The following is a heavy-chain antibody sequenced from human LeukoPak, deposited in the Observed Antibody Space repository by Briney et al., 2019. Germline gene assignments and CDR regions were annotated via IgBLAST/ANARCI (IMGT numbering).Heavy chain of an antibody. V-gene: IGHV4-38-2*02. D-gene: IGHD3-3*01. CDR2: TYHSGGT. CDR1: GYSISSGYY. J-gene: IGHJ5*02. Sequence: PSETLSLTCTVSGYSISSGYYWGWIRQPPGKGLEWIGSTYHSGGTYYNPSLKSRVTISVDTSKNQFSLKLSSVTAADTAVYYCARDPWYYDFWKGSNWFDPWGQGTLVTVSS. CDR3: ARDPWYYDFWKGSNWFDP.